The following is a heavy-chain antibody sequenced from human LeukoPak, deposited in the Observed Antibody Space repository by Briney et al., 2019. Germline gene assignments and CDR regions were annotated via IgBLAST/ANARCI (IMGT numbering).Heavy chain of an antibody. CDR1: GGSISSYY. CDR2: IYYSGST. Sequence: SETLSLTCTVSGGSISSYYWSWIRQPPGKGLEWIGYIYYSGSTNYNPSLKSRVTISVDTPKNQFSLKLSSVTAADTAVYYCARVVKDNWFDPWGQGTLVTVSS. D-gene: IGHD1-26*01. V-gene: IGHV4-59*01. J-gene: IGHJ5*02. CDR3: ARVVKDNWFDP.